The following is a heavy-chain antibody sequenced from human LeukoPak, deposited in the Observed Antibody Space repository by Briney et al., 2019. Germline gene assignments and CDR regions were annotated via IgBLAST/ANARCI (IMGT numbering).Heavy chain of an antibody. CDR1: GFTFSSYS. D-gene: IGHD6-13*01. CDR3: ARDISRAAAYFDY. J-gene: IGHJ4*02. V-gene: IGHV3-21*01. CDR2: ISSSSSYI. Sequence: PGGSLRLSCAASGFTFSSYSMNWVRQAPGKGLEWVSSISSSSSYIYYADSVKGRFTISRDNAKNSLYLQMNSLRAEDTAVHYCARDISRAAAYFDYRGQGTLVTVSS.